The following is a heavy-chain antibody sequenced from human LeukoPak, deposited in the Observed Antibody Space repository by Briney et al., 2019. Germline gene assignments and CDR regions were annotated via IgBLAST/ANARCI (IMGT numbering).Heavy chain of an antibody. CDR1: GYTLTELS. CDR2: FDPEDGET. D-gene: IGHD2-8*01. CDR3: ATVYCTNGVCFSGAFDI. J-gene: IGHJ3*02. V-gene: IGHV1-24*01. Sequence: ASVKVSCKASGYTLTELSMHWVRQAPGKGLEWMGGFDPEDGETIYAQKFQGRVTMTEDTSTDTAYMELSSLRSEDTAVYYCATVYCTNGVCFSGAFDIWGQGTMVTVSS.